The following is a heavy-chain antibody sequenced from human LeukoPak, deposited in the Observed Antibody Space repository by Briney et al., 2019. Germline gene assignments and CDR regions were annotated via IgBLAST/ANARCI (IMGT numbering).Heavy chain of an antibody. D-gene: IGHD6-13*01. Sequence: QPGGSLRLSCAASGFTVSSNYMSWVRQAPGKGLEWVSVIYSGGSTYYADSVKGRFTISRDNSKNTLYLQMNSLRAEDTAVYYCAREGIAAAGNRSGSFDYWGQGTLVTVSS. CDR1: GFTVSSNY. V-gene: IGHV3-53*01. J-gene: IGHJ4*02. CDR3: AREGIAAAGNRSGSFDY. CDR2: IYSGGST.